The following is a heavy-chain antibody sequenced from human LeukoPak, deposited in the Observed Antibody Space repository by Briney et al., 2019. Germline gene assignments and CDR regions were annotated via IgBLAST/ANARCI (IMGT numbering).Heavy chain of an antibody. J-gene: IGHJ4*02. CDR3: ARDPDPYDYVWGSYHYFDY. CDR1: GYSFTDYY. CDR2: INPSAGDT. Sequence: ASVKVSCKASGYSFTDYYIHWVRQAPGQGLEWMGIINPSAGDTTYAQKFQGRVTMTRDTSTSTVYMELSSLRSEDTAVYYCARDPDPYDYVWGSYHYFDYWGQGTLVTVSS. D-gene: IGHD3-16*02. V-gene: IGHV1-46*01.